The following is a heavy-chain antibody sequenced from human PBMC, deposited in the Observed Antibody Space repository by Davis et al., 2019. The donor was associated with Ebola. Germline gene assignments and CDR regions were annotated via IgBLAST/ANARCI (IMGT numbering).Heavy chain of an antibody. J-gene: IGHJ5*02. Sequence: SETLSLTCAVSGGSISSSNWWSWVRQPPGKGLEWIGEIYHSGSTNYNPSLKSRVTISVDTSKNQFSLKLSSVTAADTAVYYCARQGAYYYGSGSYYISPKFDPWGQGTLVTVSS. CDR2: IYHSGST. D-gene: IGHD3-10*01. CDR3: ARQGAYYYGSGSYYISPKFDP. V-gene: IGHV4-4*02. CDR1: GGSISSSNW.